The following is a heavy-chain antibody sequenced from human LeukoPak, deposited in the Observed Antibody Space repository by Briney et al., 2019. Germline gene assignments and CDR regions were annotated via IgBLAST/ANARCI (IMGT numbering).Heavy chain of an antibody. J-gene: IGHJ3*02. D-gene: IGHD1-1*01. V-gene: IGHV3-23*01. CDR2: ISVSGGNT. CDR3: AKDEDHSNVWNGIDI. CDR1: GFTFSSYA. Sequence: PGGSLRLSCAASGFTFSSYAMSWVRQAPGKGLEWVSTISVSGGNTYYADSVKGRFTISRDNSKSTMYMQMNSLRAEDTAVYYCAKDEDHSNVWNGIDIWGQGTMVTVSS.